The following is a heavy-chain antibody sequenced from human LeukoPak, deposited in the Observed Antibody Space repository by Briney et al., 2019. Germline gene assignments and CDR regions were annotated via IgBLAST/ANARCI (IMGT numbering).Heavy chain of an antibody. D-gene: IGHD2-21*01. J-gene: IGHJ4*02. CDR3: AKELVKERKAYYFDY. CDR1: GYTFSSYA. Sequence: PGGSLRLSCAASGYTFSSYAMSWVRQAPGKGLEWVSAISGSGGSTYYADSVKGRFTISRDNSKNTLYLQMNSLRAEDTAVYYCAKELVKERKAYYFDYWGQGTLVTVSS. V-gene: IGHV3-23*01. CDR2: ISGSGGST.